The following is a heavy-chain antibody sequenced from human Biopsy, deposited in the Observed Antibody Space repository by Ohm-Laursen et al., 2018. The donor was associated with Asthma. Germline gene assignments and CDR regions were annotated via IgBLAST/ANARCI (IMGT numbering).Heavy chain of an antibody. V-gene: IGHV1-69*13. CDR2: INSVFGTT. D-gene: IGHD2-2*01. CDR3: ARKAGSCISRTCYSLDF. J-gene: IGHJ4*02. CDR1: GGTFNTYV. Sequence: SVKVSCNSLGGTFNTYVIGWVRQAPGQGLGWMGGINSVFGTTTYPQKFQDRVTITADESTSTVYMELSSLRSEDTAVYYCARKAGSCISRTCYSLDFWGQGTLVTVSS.